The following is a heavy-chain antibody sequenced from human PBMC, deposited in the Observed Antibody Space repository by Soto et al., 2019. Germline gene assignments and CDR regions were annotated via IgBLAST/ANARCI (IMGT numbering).Heavy chain of an antibody. V-gene: IGHV4-31*03. D-gene: IGHD3-10*01. CDR2: IYYSGST. CDR1: GGSISSGAYY. CDR3: ARAAFHYGSGSYFDY. Sequence: TLSLTCTVSGGSISSGAYYWSWSRQHPGKGLEWIGYIYYSGSTYYNPSLKSRVTISVDTSKNQFSLKLSSVTAADTAVYYCARAAFHYGSGSYFDYWGQGTLVTVSS. J-gene: IGHJ4*02.